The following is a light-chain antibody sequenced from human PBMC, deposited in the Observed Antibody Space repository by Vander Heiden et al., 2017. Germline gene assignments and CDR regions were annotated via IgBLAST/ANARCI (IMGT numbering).Light chain of an antibody. J-gene: IGLJ3*02. V-gene: IGLV4-69*01. CDR1: SGHSSYA. Sequence: QLVLTHSPSASASLGASVTLTCPLSSGHSSYAIAWHQQQPEKGPRYLMKLNSDGSHSKGDGIPDRFSGSSSGAERYLTISSLQSEDEADYYCQTWGTGIWVFGGGTKLTVL. CDR2: LNSDGSH. CDR3: QTWGTGIWV.